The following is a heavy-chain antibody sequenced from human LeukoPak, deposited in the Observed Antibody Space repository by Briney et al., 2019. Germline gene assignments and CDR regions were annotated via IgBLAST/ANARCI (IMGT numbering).Heavy chain of an antibody. CDR1: GGTFSSYA. V-gene: IGHV1-69*04. Sequence: SVKVSCKASGGTFSSYAISWVRQAPGQGLEWVGRIIPILGIANYAQKFQGRVTMTRDTSTSTVYMELSSLRSEDTAVYYCARGQLLYSTPLFDPWGQGTLVTVSS. CDR2: IIPILGIA. J-gene: IGHJ5*02. D-gene: IGHD2-2*02. CDR3: ARGQLLYSTPLFDP.